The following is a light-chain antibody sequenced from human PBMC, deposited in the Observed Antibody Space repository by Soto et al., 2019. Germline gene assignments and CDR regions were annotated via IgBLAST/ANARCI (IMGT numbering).Light chain of an antibody. CDR3: AAWDDRINGVV. Sequence: QSVLTQPPSASGPPGQRVIISCSGSNSNSGANPVNWYQQLPGMAPKLLIYSDNQRPSGVPDRFSGSKSGTSASLAISGLQSADEADYYCAAWDDRINGVVFGGGTQLTV. V-gene: IGLV1-44*01. CDR2: SDN. CDR1: NSNSGANP. J-gene: IGLJ2*01.